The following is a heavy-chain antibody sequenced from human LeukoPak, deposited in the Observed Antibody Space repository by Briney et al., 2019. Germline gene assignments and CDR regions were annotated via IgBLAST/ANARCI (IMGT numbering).Heavy chain of an antibody. J-gene: IGHJ5*02. CDR1: GFTFSSFW. Sequence: PGGFLTLSCAASGFTFSSFWMQWLRQAPGKGRVWVSRINSDGSSTSYADSVKGPFTISRDNAKNTLYLQMNSLRAEDTAVYYCARERGHDFYRFDPWGQGTLVTVSS. CDR3: ARERGHDFYRFDP. D-gene: IGHD2-21*02. CDR2: INSDGSST. V-gene: IGHV3-74*01.